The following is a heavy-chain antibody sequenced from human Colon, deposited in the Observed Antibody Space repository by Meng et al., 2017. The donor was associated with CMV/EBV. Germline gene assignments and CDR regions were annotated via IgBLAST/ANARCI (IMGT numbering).Heavy chain of an antibody. Sequence: FTLGSQSMNGVRQAQGKGPEWVSFISDVSRYIQYADSVRGRFTISRDNANNLLYLQMNSLRAEDTAVYYCARVGGYCSGSNCYGSLDYWGQGALVTVSS. CDR1: FTLGSQS. CDR3: ARVGGYCSGSNCYGSLDY. D-gene: IGHD2-15*01. CDR2: ISDVSRYI. V-gene: IGHV3-21*06. J-gene: IGHJ4*02.